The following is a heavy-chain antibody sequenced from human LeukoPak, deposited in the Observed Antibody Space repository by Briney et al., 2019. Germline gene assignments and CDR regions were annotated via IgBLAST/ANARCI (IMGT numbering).Heavy chain of an antibody. Sequence: GGSLRLSCAASGFTFSSYAMHWVRQAPGKGLEWVAVISYDGSNKYYADSVKGRFTISRDNSKNTLYLQMNSLRAEDTAVYYCARARTMIVVVIVDYYGMDVWGQGTTVTVSS. CDR1: GFTFSSYA. D-gene: IGHD3-22*01. CDR3: ARARTMIVVVIVDYYGMDV. V-gene: IGHV3-30-3*01. CDR2: ISYDGSNK. J-gene: IGHJ6*02.